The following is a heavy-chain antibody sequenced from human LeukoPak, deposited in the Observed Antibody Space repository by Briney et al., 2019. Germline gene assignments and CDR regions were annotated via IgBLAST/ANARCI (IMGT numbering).Heavy chain of an antibody. CDR2: ISSSGSTI. D-gene: IGHD3-10*01. Sequence: GGSLRLSCAASGFTFSDYYMSWIRQAPGKGLEWVSYISSSGSTIYYADSVKGRFTISRDNSKSTLYLQMSSLRAEDTAVYYCATDKSYFDSRSHQGFDYWGQGTLVTVSS. V-gene: IGHV3-11*04. J-gene: IGHJ4*02. CDR3: ATDKSYFDSRSHQGFDY. CDR1: GFTFSDYY.